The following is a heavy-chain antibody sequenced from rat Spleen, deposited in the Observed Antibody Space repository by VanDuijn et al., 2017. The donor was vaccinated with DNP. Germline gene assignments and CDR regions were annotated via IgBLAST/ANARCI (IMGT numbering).Heavy chain of an antibody. CDR1: GFTFSNYD. D-gene: IGHD1-2*01. J-gene: IGHJ3*01. Sequence: EVQLVESGGGPVQPGRSLKLSCVASGFTFSNYDMAWVRQAPKKGLEWVATISYEGSSTYYGDSVKGRFTISRDNAKSTLYLQMNSLRSEDTATYYCARPHYYSSHWFAYWGQGTLVTVSS. V-gene: IGHV5-22*01. CDR3: ARPHYYSSHWFAY. CDR2: ISYEGSST.